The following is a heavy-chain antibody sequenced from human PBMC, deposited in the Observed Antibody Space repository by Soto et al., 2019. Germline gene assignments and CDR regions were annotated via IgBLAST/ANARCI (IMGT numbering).Heavy chain of an antibody. CDR3: ARVYFVLGWYSGSYGYYYYVMDV. CDR2: ISAYNGNT. Sequence: ASVKVSCKASGYTFTRYGISWVRQAPGQGLEWMGWISAYNGNTNYAQKLQGRVTMTTDTSTSTAYMELRSLRSDDTAVYYCARVYFVLGWYSGSYGYYYYVMDVWGQGTTVTVSS. V-gene: IGHV1-18*01. J-gene: IGHJ6*02. CDR1: GYTFTRYG. D-gene: IGHD1-26*01.